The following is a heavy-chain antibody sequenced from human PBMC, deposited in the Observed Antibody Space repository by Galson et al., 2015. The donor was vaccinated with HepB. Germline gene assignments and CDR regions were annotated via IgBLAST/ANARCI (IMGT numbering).Heavy chain of an antibody. CDR3: ARDHGVGCSGGSCYILELVY. Sequence: ETLSLTCTVSGGSISSYYWSWIRQPPGKGLEWIGYIYYSGSTNYNPSLKSRVTISVDTSKNQFSLKLSSVTAADTAVYCCARDHGVGCSGGSCYILELVYWGQGTLVTVSS. J-gene: IGHJ4*02. V-gene: IGHV4-59*01. CDR2: IYYSGST. CDR1: GGSISSYY. D-gene: IGHD2-15*01.